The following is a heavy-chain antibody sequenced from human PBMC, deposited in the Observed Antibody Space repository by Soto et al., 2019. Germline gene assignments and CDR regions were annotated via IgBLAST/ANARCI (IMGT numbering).Heavy chain of an antibody. V-gene: IGHV3-23*01. CDR1: GFMFSTTD. CDR2: IEGSGTIT. Sequence: GGSLRLSCAASGFMFSTTDTSWVRQAPGKGLEWVTTIEGSGTITYYADSVRGRFTISRDNSKNTVYLQMDSLTADDTAVYYCVKNSGWFNSWGQGTPVTVSS. D-gene: IGHD3-10*01. CDR3: VKNSGWFNS. J-gene: IGHJ5*01.